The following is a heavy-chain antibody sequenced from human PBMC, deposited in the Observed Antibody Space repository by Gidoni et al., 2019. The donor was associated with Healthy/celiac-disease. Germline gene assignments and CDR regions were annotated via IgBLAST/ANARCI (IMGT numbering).Heavy chain of an antibody. J-gene: IGHJ4*02. V-gene: IGHV3-23*01. Sequence: EVQLLESGGGLVQPGGSLRLSCAASGFTFSSYAMSWVRQAPGKGLEWVSAISGSGGSTYYADSVKGRFTISRDNSKNTLYLQMNSLRAEDTAVYYCAKDLAVQWLVLNSQLEVGYWGQGTLVTVSS. CDR2: ISGSGGST. CDR3: AKDLAVQWLVLNSQLEVGY. D-gene: IGHD6-19*01. CDR1: GFTFSSYA.